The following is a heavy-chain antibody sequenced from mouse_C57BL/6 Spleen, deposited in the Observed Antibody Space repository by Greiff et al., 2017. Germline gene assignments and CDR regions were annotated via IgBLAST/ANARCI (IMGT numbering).Heavy chain of an antibody. CDR1: GYTFTSYW. V-gene: IGHV1-61*01. J-gene: IGHJ4*01. Sequence: QVQLKQPGAELVRPGSSVKLSCKASGYTFTSYWMDWVKQRPGQGLEWIGNIYPYDSETNYNQKFKDKATLTVDKSSSTAYMQLSSLTSEDSAVYYIARRGLRAMDSCGQGTSLTLSS. CDR2: IYPYDSET. CDR3: ARRGLRAMDS. D-gene: IGHD1-1*01.